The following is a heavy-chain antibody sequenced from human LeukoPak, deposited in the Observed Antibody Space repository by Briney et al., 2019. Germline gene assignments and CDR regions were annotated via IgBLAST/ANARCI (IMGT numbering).Heavy chain of an antibody. CDR3: ARGIAVAGYYFDY. J-gene: IGHJ4*02. D-gene: IGHD6-19*01. Sequence: GGSLRLSCAASGFTFSYYNMNWVRQAPGKGLEWVSYISSSSSTIYYADSVRGRFTISRDNSKNTLYLQMTSLRAEDTAVYYCARGIAVAGYYFDYWGQGTLVTVSS. V-gene: IGHV3-48*01. CDR2: ISSSSSTI. CDR1: GFTFSYYN.